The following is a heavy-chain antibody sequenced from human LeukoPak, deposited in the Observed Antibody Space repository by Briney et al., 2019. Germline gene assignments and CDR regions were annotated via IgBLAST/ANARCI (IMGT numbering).Heavy chain of an antibody. CDR3: ARDGYGYNYMDV. CDR1: GFTVSTNF. Sequence: PGGSLRLSCAASGFTVSTNFMSWVRRAPGKGLEWVAVLYSGGTTYYADSVRGRFTISRDNSKNTLYLQMNSLRAEDTAVHYCARDGYGYNYMDVWGKGTTVTVSS. D-gene: IGHD4-17*01. J-gene: IGHJ6*03. CDR2: LYSGGTT. V-gene: IGHV3-53*01.